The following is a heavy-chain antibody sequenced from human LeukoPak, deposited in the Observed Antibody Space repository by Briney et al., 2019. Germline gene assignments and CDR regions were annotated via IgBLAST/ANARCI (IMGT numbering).Heavy chain of an antibody. V-gene: IGHV3-7*03. CDR1: GFTFSSFW. D-gene: IGHD5-18*01. CDR2: IKQGGSER. J-gene: IGHJ4*02. Sequence: GGSLRLSCAASGFTFSSFWMNWVRQAPGKGLEWVANIKQGGSERNYVDSVKGRSTISRDNAKNSLFLQMNSLRVEDTAVYYCARGGTRGYSPVDYWGQGTLVTVSS. CDR3: ARGGTRGYSPVDY.